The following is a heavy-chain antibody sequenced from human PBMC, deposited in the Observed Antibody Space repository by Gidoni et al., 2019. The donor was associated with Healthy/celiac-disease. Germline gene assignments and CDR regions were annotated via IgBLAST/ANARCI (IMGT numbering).Heavy chain of an antibody. V-gene: IGHV5-51*03. Sequence: EVQLVQSGAEVKKPGESLKISCKGSGYSFTSYWIGWVRQMPGKGLEWMGIIYPGDSDTRYSPSFQGQVTISADKSISTAYLQWSSLKASDTAMYYCARLRENIVATPTYYFDYWGQGTLVTVSS. CDR1: GYSFTSYW. CDR2: IYPGDSDT. D-gene: IGHD5-12*01. CDR3: ARLRENIVATPTYYFDY. J-gene: IGHJ4*02.